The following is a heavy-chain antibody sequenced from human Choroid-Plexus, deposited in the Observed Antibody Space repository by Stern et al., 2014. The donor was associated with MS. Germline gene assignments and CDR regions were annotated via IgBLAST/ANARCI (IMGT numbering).Heavy chain of an antibody. CDR3: AKDRQWSTYFFDY. D-gene: IGHD2-15*01. CDR1: GFTFSNFG. V-gene: IGHV3-30*18. J-gene: IGHJ4*02. Sequence: QMQLVQSGGGVAQPGRPLILSCAASGFTFSNFGMHWVRQAPGKGLEWVALISYDGSDKYYADSVKGRFTIFRDNSKNTLYMHMNSLRAEDTAVYYCAKDRQWSTYFFDYWGQRSLVTVSS. CDR2: ISYDGSDK.